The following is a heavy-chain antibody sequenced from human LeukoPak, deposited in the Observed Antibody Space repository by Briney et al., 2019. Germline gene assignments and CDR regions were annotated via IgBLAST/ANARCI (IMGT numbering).Heavy chain of an antibody. CDR2: IYYSGST. J-gene: IGHJ4*02. D-gene: IGHD3-22*01. CDR3: ARWYYDSSGYFYYFDY. Sequence: SETLSLTCTVSGGSISSYYWSWIRQPPGKGLEWIGYIYYSGSTNYNPSLKSQVTISVDTSKNQFSLKLSSVTAADTAVYYCARWYYDSSGYFYYFDYWGQGTLVTVSA. V-gene: IGHV4-59*01. CDR1: GGSISSYY.